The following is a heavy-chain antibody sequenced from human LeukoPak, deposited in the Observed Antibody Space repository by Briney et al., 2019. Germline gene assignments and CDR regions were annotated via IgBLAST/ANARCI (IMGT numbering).Heavy chain of an antibody. CDR2: IRGSGGTT. J-gene: IGHJ4*02. D-gene: IGHD3-22*01. V-gene: IGHV3-23*01. CDR3: AKTNGYYSD. CDR1: GFTFSNYG. Sequence: GGSLRLSCAASGFTFSNYGMNWVRQAPGKGLEWVSGIRGSGGTTYYADSVKGRFTIFRDNSKNSLSLQVSSLRAEDTAVYYCAKTNGYYSDWGQGTLVTVSS.